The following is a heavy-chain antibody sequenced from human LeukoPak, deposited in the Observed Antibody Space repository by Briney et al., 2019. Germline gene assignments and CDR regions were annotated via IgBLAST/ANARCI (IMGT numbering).Heavy chain of an antibody. CDR3: ARDGGAGTDY. V-gene: IGHV4-39*07. CDR1: GGSISSSSYY. Sequence: SETLSLTCTVSGGSISSSSYYWGWIRQPPGKGLEWIGNMYHSGSTYHNPSLKSRVTISLDTSKNQFSLKLSSVTGADTAVYYCARDGGAGTDYWGQGTLVTVSS. CDR2: MYHSGST. J-gene: IGHJ4*02. D-gene: IGHD6-13*01.